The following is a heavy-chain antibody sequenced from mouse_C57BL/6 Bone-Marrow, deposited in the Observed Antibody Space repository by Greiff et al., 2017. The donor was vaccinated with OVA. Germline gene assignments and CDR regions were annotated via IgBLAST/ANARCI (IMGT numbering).Heavy chain of an antibody. CDR3: ARRDYYGSPGV. Sequence: EVKLMESGGGLVKPGGSLKLSCAASGFTFSSYTMSWVRQTPEKRLEWVATISGGGGNTYYPDSVKGRFTISRDNAKNTLYLQMGSLRSEDTALYYCARRDYYGSPGVWGTGTTVTVSS. CDR1: GFTFSSYT. CDR2: ISGGGGNT. V-gene: IGHV5-9*01. D-gene: IGHD1-1*01. J-gene: IGHJ1*03.